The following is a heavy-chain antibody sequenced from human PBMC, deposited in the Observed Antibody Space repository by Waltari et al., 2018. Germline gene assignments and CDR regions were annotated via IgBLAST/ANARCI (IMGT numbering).Heavy chain of an antibody. Sequence: EVQLVESGGGLVQPGGSLRLSCAASGFSVSRNYMSWVRQAPGKGLEWVSVISSGDTTYDEDCVKGRFTISRHNSKNPLYLQMNSLRAEDTAVYYCARDSSGYDGFDYWGQGTLVTVSS. CDR1: GFSVSRNY. CDR2: ISSGDTT. D-gene: IGHD3-22*01. J-gene: IGHJ4*02. CDR3: ARDSSGYDGFDY. V-gene: IGHV3-53*04.